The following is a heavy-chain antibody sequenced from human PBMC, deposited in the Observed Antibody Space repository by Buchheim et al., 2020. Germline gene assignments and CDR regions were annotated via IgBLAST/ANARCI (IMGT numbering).Heavy chain of an antibody. J-gene: IGHJ4*02. V-gene: IGHV4-30-4*01. CDR1: GGSISSGDYY. Sequence: QVQLQESGPGLVKPSQTLSLTCTVSGGSISSGDYYWSWIRQPPGKGLEWIGYIYYSGSTYYNPSLKSRVTLSVDTSKNQFSLKLSSVTAADTAVYYCARGFPSFNYYDSSGYYFDYWGQGTL. CDR2: IYYSGST. CDR3: ARGFPSFNYYDSSGYYFDY. D-gene: IGHD3-22*01.